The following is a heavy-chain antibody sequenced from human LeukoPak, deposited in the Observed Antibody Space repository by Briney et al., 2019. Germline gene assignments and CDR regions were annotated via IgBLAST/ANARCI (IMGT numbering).Heavy chain of an antibody. J-gene: IGHJ4*01. V-gene: IGHV3-30*18. CDR3: SKDYGDYNFDY. D-gene: IGHD4-17*01. CDR1: GFTFSRYG. Sequence: GGSLRLSCAASGFTFSRYGMHWVRQAPGKGLEWVAVISYDGSNKYYADSVKGRFTISRDNSKNTLYLQMNGLSVEDTAVYYCSKDYGDYNFDYWGHGSLVAVSS. CDR2: ISYDGSNK.